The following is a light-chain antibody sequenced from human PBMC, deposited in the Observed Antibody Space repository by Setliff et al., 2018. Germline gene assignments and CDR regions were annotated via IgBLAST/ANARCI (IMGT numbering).Light chain of an antibody. CDR1: SSDVGGYNY. CDR2: DVS. V-gene: IGLV2-14*01. J-gene: IGLJ1*01. CDR3: CSYTSSSTFV. Sequence: QSVLTQPASVSGSPGQSITISCTGTSSDVGGYNYVSWYQQHPGKAPKLMIYDVSKRPSGVSNRLSGSKSGNTASLTISGLQAEDEADYYCCSYTSSSTFVFGTGTKVTVL.